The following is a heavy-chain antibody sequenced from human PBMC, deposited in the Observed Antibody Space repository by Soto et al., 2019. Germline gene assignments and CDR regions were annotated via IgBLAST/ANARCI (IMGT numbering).Heavy chain of an antibody. J-gene: IGHJ4*02. D-gene: IGHD2-21*02. Sequence: GGSLRLSCAASGFTFSSYWMSWVRQAPGKGLEWVANIKQDGSEKYYVDSVKGRFTISRDNAKNSLYLQMNSLRAEDTAVYYCAREGYCGGDCYSGLDYWGQGTLVTVSS. CDR3: AREGYCGGDCYSGLDY. CDR2: IKQDGSEK. CDR1: GFTFSSYW. V-gene: IGHV3-7*05.